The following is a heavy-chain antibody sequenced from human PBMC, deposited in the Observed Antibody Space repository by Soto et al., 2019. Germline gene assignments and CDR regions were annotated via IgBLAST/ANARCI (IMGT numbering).Heavy chain of an antibody. CDR3: AKGPAIVLVPAAMNYFNVMDV. D-gene: IGHD2-2*01. CDR1: GFTFSSYG. CDR2: ISYDGSNK. V-gene: IGHV3-30*18. J-gene: IGHJ6*02. Sequence: QVQLVESGGGVVQPGRSLRLSCAASGFTFSSYGMHWVRQAPGKGLEWVAVISYDGSNKYYADSVKGRFTISRDNSKNTLYPQMNILKAEDTGVYYCAKGPAIVLVPAAMNYFNVMDVWGQGTTVTVSS.